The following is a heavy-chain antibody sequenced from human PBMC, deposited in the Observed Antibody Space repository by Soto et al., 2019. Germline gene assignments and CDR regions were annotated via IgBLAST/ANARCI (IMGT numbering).Heavy chain of an antibody. CDR3: ARDTRSGTVTYYGMDV. J-gene: IGHJ6*02. D-gene: IGHD4-17*01. V-gene: IGHV1-69*13. Sequence: SVKVSFKASGGTFSSYAISWVRQAPGQGLEWMGGIIPIFGTANYAQKFQGRVTITADESTSTAYMELSSLRSEDTAVYYCARDTRSGTVTYYGMDVWGQGTTVTVSS. CDR1: GGTFSSYA. CDR2: IIPIFGTA.